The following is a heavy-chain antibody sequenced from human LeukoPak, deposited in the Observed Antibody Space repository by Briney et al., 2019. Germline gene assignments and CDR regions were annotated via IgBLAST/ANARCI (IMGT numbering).Heavy chain of an antibody. D-gene: IGHD3-10*01. V-gene: IGHV4-34*01. CDR3: ARDRYGGYFDY. CDR2: INHSGST. Sequence: KPSETLSLTCAVYGGSFSGYYWSWIRQPPGKGLEWIGEINHSGSTNYNPSLKSRVTISVDTSKNQFSLKLSSVTVADTAVYYCARDRYGGYFDYWGQGTLVTVSS. CDR1: GGSFSGYY. J-gene: IGHJ4*02.